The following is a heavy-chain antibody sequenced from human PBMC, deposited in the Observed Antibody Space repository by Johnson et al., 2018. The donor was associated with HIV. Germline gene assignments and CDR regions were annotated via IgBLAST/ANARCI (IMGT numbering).Heavy chain of an antibody. CDR2: INWNSGRI. CDR1: GFTFDDYA. CDR3: ARDRYDSSGSLGTFDI. D-gene: IGHD3-22*01. Sequence: VQVVESGGGLVQPDKSLRLSCVASGFTFDDYAMNWVRQAPGKGLAWVSGINWNSGRIIYAESVKGRFTISRDNAKNSLYLQMNSLRAEDTALYYCARDRYDSSGSLGTFDIWGQGTMVIVSS. J-gene: IGHJ3*02. V-gene: IGHV3-9*01.